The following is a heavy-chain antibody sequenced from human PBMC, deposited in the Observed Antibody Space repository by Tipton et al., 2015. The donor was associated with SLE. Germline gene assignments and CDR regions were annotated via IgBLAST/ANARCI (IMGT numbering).Heavy chain of an antibody. J-gene: IGHJ4*02. CDR2: ISSSSSTI. CDR1: GFTFSSYS. D-gene: IGHD1-26*01. V-gene: IGHV3-48*01. Sequence: SLRLSCAASGFTFSSYSMNWVRQAPGKGLEWVSYISSSSSTIYYADSVKGRFTISRDNAKNSLYLQMNSLRAEDTAVYYCARTRDEWELWDFAYWGQGTLVTVSS. CDR3: ARTRDEWELWDFAY.